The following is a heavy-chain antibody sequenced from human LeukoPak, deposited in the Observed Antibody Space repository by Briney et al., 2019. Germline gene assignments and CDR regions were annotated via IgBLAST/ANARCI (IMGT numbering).Heavy chain of an antibody. J-gene: IGHJ4*02. CDR2: IYYSGST. Sequence: SETLSLTCTVSGGSISSYYWSWIRQPPGKGLEWIGYIYYSGSTNYNPSLKSRVTISVDTSKNQFSLKLSSVTAADTAVYYCARLGGDGYNFDYWGQGTLVTVSS. CDR3: ARLGGDGYNFDY. CDR1: GGSISSYY. D-gene: IGHD5-24*01. V-gene: IGHV4-59*01.